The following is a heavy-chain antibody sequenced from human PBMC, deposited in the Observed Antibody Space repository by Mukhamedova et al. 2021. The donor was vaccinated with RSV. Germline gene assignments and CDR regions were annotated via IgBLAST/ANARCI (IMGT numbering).Heavy chain of an antibody. V-gene: IGHV1-18*01. CDR2: SSAYNGNT. Sequence: WSSAYNGNTNYAQKLQGRVTMTTDTSTSTAYMELRSLRSDDTAVYYCARVLAAAGLYGMDVWGQGTT. D-gene: IGHD6-13*01. CDR3: ARVLAAAGLYGMDV. J-gene: IGHJ6*02.